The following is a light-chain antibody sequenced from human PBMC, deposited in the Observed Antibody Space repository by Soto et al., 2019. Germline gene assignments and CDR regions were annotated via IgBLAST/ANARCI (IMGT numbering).Light chain of an antibody. Sequence: DIVMTQSPDSLAVSLGERATINCKSSQSVLYDSNNKNYLAWYQQKPGQPPKLLIYWASTRESGVPDRFSGTGSGTDFTLTISSLQAEDVAVYYCQQYYSIPKTFGQGT. CDR3: QQYYSIPKT. J-gene: IGKJ1*01. CDR1: QSVLYDSNNKNY. V-gene: IGKV4-1*01. CDR2: WAS.